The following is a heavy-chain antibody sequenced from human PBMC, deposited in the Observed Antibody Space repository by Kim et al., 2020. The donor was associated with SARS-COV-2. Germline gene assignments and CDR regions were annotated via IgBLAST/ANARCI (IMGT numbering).Heavy chain of an antibody. D-gene: IGHD2-15*01. V-gene: IGHV1-46*01. CDR3: ARVGDLRGYCSGGSCYSGYKYYYYYGMDV. CDR1: GYTFTSYY. CDR2: INPSGGST. Sequence: ASVKVSCKASGYTFTSYYMHWVRQAPGQGLEWMGIINPSGGSTSYAQKFQGRVTMTRDTSTSTVYMELSSLRSEDTAVYYCARVGDLRGYCSGGSCYSGYKYYYYYGMDVWGQGTTVTVSS. J-gene: IGHJ6*02.